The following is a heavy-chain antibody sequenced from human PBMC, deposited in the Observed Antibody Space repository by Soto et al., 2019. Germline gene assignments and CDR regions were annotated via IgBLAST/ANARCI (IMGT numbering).Heavy chain of an antibody. D-gene: IGHD6-6*01. Sequence: SQTLSLTCXISGDSVSSNSAAWNWIRQSPSRGLEWLGRTYYRSKWYNDYAVSVKSRITINPDTSKNQFSLQLNSVTPEDTAVYYCARVHTVEYSSSGGWFDPWGQGTLVTVSS. J-gene: IGHJ5*02. CDR2: TYYRSKWYN. CDR3: ARVHTVEYSSSGGWFDP. V-gene: IGHV6-1*01. CDR1: GDSVSSNSAA.